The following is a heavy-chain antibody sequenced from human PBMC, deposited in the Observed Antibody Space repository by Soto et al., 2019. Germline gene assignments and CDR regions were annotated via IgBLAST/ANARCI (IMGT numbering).Heavy chain of an antibody. V-gene: IGHV4-34*01. Sequence: XETLSLTCAVYGWSFSDYYWSWIRQPPGKGLDWIGEITHTGGFDSNPSPDSRATISVDTTKNQFSLKLSSVTTADTALYYCARGRQRPSAAYKGHGYYGMDVWGHGTTVTVSS. CDR1: GWSFSDYY. CDR3: ARGRQRPSAAYKGHGYYGMDV. CDR2: ITHTGGF. D-gene: IGHD2-2*01. J-gene: IGHJ6*02.